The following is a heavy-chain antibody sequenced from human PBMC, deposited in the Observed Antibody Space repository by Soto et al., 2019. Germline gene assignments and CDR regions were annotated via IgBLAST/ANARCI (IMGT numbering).Heavy chain of an antibody. CDR1: GFTFSNYA. J-gene: IGHJ4*02. Sequence: GGSLRLSCAASGFTFSNYAMSWVRQAPGKGLEWVSVISGSGASTYYADSVKGRFTISRDSSKNTLYLQMSSLRAEDTAVYYCAKVSSTARIVGASFDYWGQGTLVTVSS. V-gene: IGHV3-23*01. CDR3: AKVSSTARIVGASFDY. D-gene: IGHD1-26*01. CDR2: ISGSGAST.